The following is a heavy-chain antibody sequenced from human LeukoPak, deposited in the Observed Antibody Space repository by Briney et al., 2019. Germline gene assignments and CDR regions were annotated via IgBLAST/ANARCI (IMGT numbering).Heavy chain of an antibody. CDR1: GYTFTSYG. CDR2: ISVDNGNT. CDR3: ASLKNYYDSSGYLVTDAFDI. Sequence: ASVKVSCKASGYTFTSYGISWVRQAPGQGLEWMGWISVDNGNTKYYAQTLQGRVTMTTDTSTSTAYMELRSLRSDDTAVYYCASLKNYYDSSGYLVTDAFDIWGQGTMVTVSS. D-gene: IGHD3-22*01. J-gene: IGHJ3*02. V-gene: IGHV1-18*01.